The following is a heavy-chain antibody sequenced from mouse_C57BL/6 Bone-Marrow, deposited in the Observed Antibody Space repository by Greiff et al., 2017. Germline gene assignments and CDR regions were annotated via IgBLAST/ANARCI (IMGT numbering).Heavy chain of an antibody. CDR3: AIFGDYARAYAMDY. D-gene: IGHD2-4*01. J-gene: IGHJ4*01. CDR2: IHPSDSDT. Sequence: QVQLQQPGAELVKPGASVKVSCKASGYTFTSYWMHWVKPRPGQGLEWIGRIHPSDSDTNYNQKFKGKATLTVDKSSSTAYSQLSSLTSEGSAVYYCAIFGDYARAYAMDYWGQGTSVTVSS. CDR1: GYTFTSYW. V-gene: IGHV1-74*01.